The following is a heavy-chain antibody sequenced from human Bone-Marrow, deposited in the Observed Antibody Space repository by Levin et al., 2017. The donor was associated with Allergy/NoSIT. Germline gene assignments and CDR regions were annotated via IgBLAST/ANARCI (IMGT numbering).Heavy chain of an antibody. V-gene: IGHV4-61*02. CDR3: ARNFRDFSSGWYQDGFDI. D-gene: IGHD6-19*01. CDR1: GGSISSGSYY. CDR2: IYSSGSA. Sequence: KASETLSLTCTVSGGSISSGSYYWSWIRQPAGKGLEWIGRIYSSGSAHYNPSLKSRVTISVDTSKNQFSLRLSSVTAADTAVYFCARNFRDFSSGWYQDGFDIWGQGTMVTVSS. J-gene: IGHJ3*02.